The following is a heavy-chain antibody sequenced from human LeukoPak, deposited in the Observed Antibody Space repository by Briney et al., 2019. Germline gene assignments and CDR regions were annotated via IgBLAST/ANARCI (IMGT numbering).Heavy chain of an antibody. CDR2: ISSSSSTI. J-gene: IGHJ4*02. CDR1: GFSFSEYA. V-gene: IGHV3-48*02. D-gene: IGHD3-22*01. Sequence: GGSLRLSCAASGFSFSEYAMSWVRQAPGKGLEWVSYISSSSSTIYYADSVKGRFTISRDNAKNSLYLQLNSLRDEDTAVYYCARLCRNYYDSSSLDYWGQGTLVTVSS. CDR3: ARLCRNYYDSSSLDY.